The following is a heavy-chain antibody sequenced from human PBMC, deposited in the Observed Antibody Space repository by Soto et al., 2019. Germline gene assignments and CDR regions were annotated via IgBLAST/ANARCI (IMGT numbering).Heavy chain of an antibody. CDR1: GYTFTGYD. D-gene: IGHD2-2*01. Sequence: QVQLVQSGAEVKKPGASVKVSCKASGYTFTGYDMHWVRQAPGQGLEWMGWISPNSGDTNYAQKFQGWGTMTRDTSVSTAYMELSRLRSDDTAVYYCARTHCSSISCYVGSWDYWGQGTLVTVSS. J-gene: IGHJ4*02. V-gene: IGHV1-2*04. CDR3: ARTHCSSISCYVGSWDY. CDR2: ISPNSGDT.